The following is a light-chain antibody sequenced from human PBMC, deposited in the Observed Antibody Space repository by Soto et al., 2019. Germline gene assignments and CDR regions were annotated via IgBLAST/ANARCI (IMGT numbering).Light chain of an antibody. Sequence: QSALTQPASVSGSPGQSITISCAGTSSDVGAYNYVSWYQQHPGKAPKLVIYEVGNRPSGVSNRFSGSKSGNTASLTISGLQAEDEADYYCSSYTTRTTQVFGGGTQLTVL. J-gene: IGLJ3*02. CDR2: EVG. CDR3: SSYTTRTTQV. V-gene: IGLV2-14*01. CDR1: SSDVGAYNY.